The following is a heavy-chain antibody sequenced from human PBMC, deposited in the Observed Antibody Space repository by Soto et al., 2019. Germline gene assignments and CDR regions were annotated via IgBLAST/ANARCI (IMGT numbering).Heavy chain of an antibody. CDR2: MNTNTGNT. D-gene: IGHD3-3*01. V-gene: IGHV1-8*01. CDR3: ARVVRFFGGHAGY. Sequence: QVLLVQSGADVKKPGASVKVSCKTSGYTFTEFDINWVRQAPGQGLEWMGWMNTNTGNTGYAQQFQGRVTMTRDTAISTAYLELRRLRSEDTAVYYCARVVRFFGGHAGYWGQGTLVTVSS. J-gene: IGHJ4*02. CDR1: GYTFTEFD.